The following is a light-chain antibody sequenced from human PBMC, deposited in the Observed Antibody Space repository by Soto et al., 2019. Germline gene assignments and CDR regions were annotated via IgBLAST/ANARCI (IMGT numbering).Light chain of an antibody. V-gene: IGLV1-44*01. J-gene: IGLJ3*02. Sequence: QSALTQPPSASGTPGQRVTISCSGSSSNIGSSPVNWYQQLPGTAPKLLIYTNNQRPSGVPDRFSGSKSGTSASLAISGLQSEDEADYYCAAWDDSLNGWVFGGGTKLTVL. CDR3: AAWDDSLNGWV. CDR2: TNN. CDR1: SSNIGSSP.